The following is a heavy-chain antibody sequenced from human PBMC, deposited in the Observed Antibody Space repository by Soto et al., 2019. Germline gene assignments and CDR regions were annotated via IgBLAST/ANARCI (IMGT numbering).Heavy chain of an antibody. CDR3: AGTTSHQWYYMDV. J-gene: IGHJ6*03. V-gene: IGHV6-1*01. CDR2: TYYRSRWYN. CDR1: GDSVSSNSAA. Sequence: QVQLQESGPGLVKPSQTLSLTCAISGDSVSSNSAAWNWIRLSPSRGLEWLARTYYRSRWYNDYAVSVRSRITVNPDTSKNQFSLQLTSVTPEGTAVYYCAGTTSHQWYYMDVWGKGTTVTVS. D-gene: IGHD1-7*01.